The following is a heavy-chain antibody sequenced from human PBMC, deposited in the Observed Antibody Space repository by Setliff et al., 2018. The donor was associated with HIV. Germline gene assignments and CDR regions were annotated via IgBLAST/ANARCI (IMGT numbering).Heavy chain of an antibody. J-gene: IGHJ6*03. V-gene: IGHV4-31*03. Sequence: SETLSLTCTVAGGSIRSGSYYWSWIRQHPGKGLEWIGYIYYSGSTYYNPSLKSRVTISLDTSKKQFSLKVRSVIAADTALYYCARGRNYGSPYFYYMDVWATGTTVTVSS. CDR2: IYYSGST. D-gene: IGHD3-10*01. CDR1: GGSIRSGSYY. CDR3: ARGRNYGSPYFYYMDV.